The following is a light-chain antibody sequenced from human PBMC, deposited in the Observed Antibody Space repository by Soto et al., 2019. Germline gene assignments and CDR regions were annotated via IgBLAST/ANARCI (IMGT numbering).Light chain of an antibody. CDR1: NSEVGGYNY. V-gene: IGLV2-14*01. J-gene: IGLJ1*01. Sequence: QPLLTQPSAGSGSPGQSIAISCPGTNSEVGGYNYVSWYQQHPGTAPKLMIYDVSYRPSGVSNRFSGSKSGNTASLTISGLQAKDEADYYCSSYTSSSTLVFGTGTKVTVL. CDR2: DVS. CDR3: SSYTSSSTLV.